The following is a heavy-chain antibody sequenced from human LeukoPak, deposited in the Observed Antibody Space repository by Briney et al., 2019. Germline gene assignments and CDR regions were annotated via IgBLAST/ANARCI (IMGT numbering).Heavy chain of an antibody. V-gene: IGHV1-2*02. D-gene: IGHD2-15*01. Sequence: ASVKLSCKASGYTFTDYYMHWVRHAPGQGLEWMGWINPNGGGTNYAQNFQGRVTMTRDTSISTAYMELSSLRSDDTAVYYCARDTCNGGRCFNWFDPWGQGTLVTVSS. CDR1: GYTFTDYY. J-gene: IGHJ5*02. CDR3: ARDTCNGGRCFNWFDP. CDR2: INPNGGGT.